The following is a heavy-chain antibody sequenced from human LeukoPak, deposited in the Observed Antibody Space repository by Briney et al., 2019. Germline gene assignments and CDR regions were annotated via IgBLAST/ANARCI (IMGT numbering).Heavy chain of an antibody. J-gene: IGHJ3*02. CDR1: GFTFDDYG. Sequence: GGSLRLSCAASGFTFDDYGMSWVRQAPGKGLEWVSGINWNGGSTGYADSVKGRFTISRDNAKNSLYLQMNSLRAEDTALYYCARAITMIVVDAFDIWGQGTMVTVSS. D-gene: IGHD3-22*01. CDR2: INWNGGST. CDR3: ARAITMIVVDAFDI. V-gene: IGHV3-20*04.